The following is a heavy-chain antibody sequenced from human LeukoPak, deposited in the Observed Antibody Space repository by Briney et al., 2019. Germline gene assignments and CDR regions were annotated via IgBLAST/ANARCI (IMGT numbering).Heavy chain of an antibody. Sequence: SETLSLTCAVYGGSFSGYYRSWIRQPPGKGLEWLGEINHSGSTNYNPSLKSRVTISVDTSKNQFSLKLSSVTAADTAVYYCARGQDVTYYFDYWGQGTLVTVSS. CDR2: INHSGST. D-gene: IGHD3-16*01. V-gene: IGHV4-34*01. CDR3: ARGQDVTYYFDY. J-gene: IGHJ4*02. CDR1: GGSFSGYY.